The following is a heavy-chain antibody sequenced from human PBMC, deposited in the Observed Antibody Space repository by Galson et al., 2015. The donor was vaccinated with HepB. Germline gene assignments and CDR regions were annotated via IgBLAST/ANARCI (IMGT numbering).Heavy chain of an antibody. CDR1: GGTFSSYA. CDR2: IIPIFGTA. CDR3: ARDRNGQYCSGGSCYLSRPNWFDP. D-gene: IGHD2-15*01. J-gene: IGHJ5*02. Sequence: VKVSCKASGGTFSSYAISWVRQAPGQGLEWMGGIIPIFGTANYAQKFQGRVTITADESTSTAYMELSSLRSEDTAVYYCARDRNGQYCSGGSCYLSRPNWFDPWGQGTLVTVSS. V-gene: IGHV1-69*01.